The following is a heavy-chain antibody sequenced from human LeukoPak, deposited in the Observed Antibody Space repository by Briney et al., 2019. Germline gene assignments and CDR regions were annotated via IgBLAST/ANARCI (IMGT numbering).Heavy chain of an antibody. CDR1: GFTFSSYA. J-gene: IGHJ4*02. CDR2: ISGSGGST. D-gene: IGHD3-10*01. CDR3: AREIDGAPSFDY. Sequence: QSGGSLRLSCAASGFTFSSYAMSWVRQAPGKGLEWVSAISGSGGSTYYADSVKGRFTISRDNAKDSLYLQMNSLRAEDTAVYYCAREIDGAPSFDYWGQGTLVTVSS. V-gene: IGHV3-23*01.